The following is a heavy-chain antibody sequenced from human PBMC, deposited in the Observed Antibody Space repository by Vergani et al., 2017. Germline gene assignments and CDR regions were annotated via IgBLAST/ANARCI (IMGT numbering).Heavy chain of an antibody. D-gene: IGHD3-16*01. CDR1: GGSISSGGYY. CDR3: AGVRGRSTSVNWFDP. Sequence: QVQLQESGPGLVKPSQTLSLTCTVSGGSISSGGYYWSWIRQHPGKGLEWIGYIYYSGSTYYNPSLKSRVTISVDTSKNQFSLKLSSVTAADTAVYYCAGVRGRSTSVNWFDPWGQGTLVTVSS. CDR2: IYYSGST. J-gene: IGHJ5*02. V-gene: IGHV4-31*03.